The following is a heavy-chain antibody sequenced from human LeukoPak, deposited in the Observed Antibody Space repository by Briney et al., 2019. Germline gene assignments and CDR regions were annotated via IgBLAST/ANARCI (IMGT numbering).Heavy chain of an antibody. D-gene: IGHD4-17*01. CDR2: INYSGST. Sequence: SETLSLTCTVSGGSISSSSYYWGWIRQPPGKGLEWIGSINYSGSTYYNPSLKSRVTISVDTSKNQFSLKLSSVTAADTAVYYCARQWETTVLYYYYGMDVWGQGTTVTVSS. V-gene: IGHV4-39*01. J-gene: IGHJ6*02. CDR3: ARQWETTVLYYYYGMDV. CDR1: GGSISSSSYY.